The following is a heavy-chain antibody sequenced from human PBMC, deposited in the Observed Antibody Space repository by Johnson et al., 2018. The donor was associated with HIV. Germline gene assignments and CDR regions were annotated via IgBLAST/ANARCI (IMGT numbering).Heavy chain of an antibody. CDR1: GFTISSKY. CDR2: IYIGGST. Sequence: VQLVESGGGVVQPGGSLRLSCAASGFTISSKYFNWVRQAPGKGLEWVSVIYIGGSTYYADSVKGRFTISRDNSKNTLYLQMNSLRAEDTAIYYCARGRGWWLQLGGAFDIWGQGTMVTVSS. V-gene: IGHV3-66*01. D-gene: IGHD5-24*01. J-gene: IGHJ3*02. CDR3: ARGRGWWLQLGGAFDI.